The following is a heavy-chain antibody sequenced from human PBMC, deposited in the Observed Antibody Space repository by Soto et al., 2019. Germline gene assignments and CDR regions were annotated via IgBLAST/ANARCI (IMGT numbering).Heavy chain of an antibody. D-gene: IGHD6-6*01. CDR3: ARGFHSSALFSRYTRFDN. V-gene: IGHV4-34*01. Sequence: SETLSLTCAVYGGSFSGYYWTWIRQPPGKGLEWIGEINHSGNTNYNPSLKSRVTISLDMSKNQFSLKLRSVTAADTAVYYCARGFHSSALFSRYTRFDNWGQGTLVTVSS. CDR1: GGSFSGYY. J-gene: IGHJ4*02. CDR2: INHSGNT.